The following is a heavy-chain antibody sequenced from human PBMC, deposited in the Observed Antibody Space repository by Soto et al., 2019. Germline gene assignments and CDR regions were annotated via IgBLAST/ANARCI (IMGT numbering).Heavy chain of an antibody. Sequence: SETLSLTCTVSGGSISSWYWSWIRQPPGKGLEWIGYIYYSGSTNYNPSLKSRVTISVDTSKNQFSLKLSSVTAADTAVYYCAREGSYKNYHYYGLAVWGQGTTVTVSS. J-gene: IGHJ6*02. CDR1: GGSISSWY. V-gene: IGHV4-59*01. D-gene: IGHD2-15*01. CDR2: IYYSGST. CDR3: AREGSYKNYHYYGLAV.